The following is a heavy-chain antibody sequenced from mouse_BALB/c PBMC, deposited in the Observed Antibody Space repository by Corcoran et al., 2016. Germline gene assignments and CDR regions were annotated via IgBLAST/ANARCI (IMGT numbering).Heavy chain of an antibody. D-gene: IGHD2-4*01. CDR3: ATMITYYCDY. V-gene: IGHV14-1*02. CDR2: IDPENGNT. J-gene: IGHJ2*01. CDR1: GFNSSDDY. Sequence: EVQLQQSGAELVPPGALVKLSCKASGFNSSDDYMHWVKQRPEQGLEWIGWIDPENGNTIYDPKFQGKASITADTSSNTAYLQLSSLTSEDTAVYYCATMITYYCDYWGQGTTLTVSS.